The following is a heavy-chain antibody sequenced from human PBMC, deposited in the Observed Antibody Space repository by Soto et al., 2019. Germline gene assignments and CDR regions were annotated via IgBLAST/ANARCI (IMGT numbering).Heavy chain of an antibody. J-gene: IGHJ6*03. CDR3: ARTPPGKHSGYDYEASLSDYYYYMDV. D-gene: IGHD5-12*01. Sequence: GGSLRLSCAASGFTFSSYAMSWVRQAPGKGLEWVSAISGSGGSTYYADSVKGRFTISRDNSKNTLYLQMNSLRAEDTAVYYCARTPPGKHSGYDYEASLSDYYYYMDVWGKGTTVTVSS. CDR2: ISGSGGST. CDR1: GFTFSSYA. V-gene: IGHV3-23*01.